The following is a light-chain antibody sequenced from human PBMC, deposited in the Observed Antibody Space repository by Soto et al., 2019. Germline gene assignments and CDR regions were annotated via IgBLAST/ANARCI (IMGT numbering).Light chain of an antibody. CDR2: DAS. CDR3: QQYNSYWT. J-gene: IGKJ1*01. CDR1: QSINGW. Sequence: DIQMTQSPSTLSASVGDRVTVTCRASQSINGWLAWYQQKPGKAPKLLIYDASSLHSGVPSRFSGSGSGTEFTLTISSLQPDDFATYYRQQYNSYWTFGQGSKVDI. V-gene: IGKV1-5*01.